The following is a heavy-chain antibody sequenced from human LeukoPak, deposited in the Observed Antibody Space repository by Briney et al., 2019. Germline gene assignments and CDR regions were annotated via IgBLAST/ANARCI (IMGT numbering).Heavy chain of an antibody. V-gene: IGHV1-2*02. Sequence: GASVKVSCKASGYTFTGYYMHWVRQAPGQGLEWMGWINPNSGGTNYAQKFQGRVTMTRDTSISTAYMELSRLRSDDTAVYYCAREQIDVTMIAVVIPFDYWGQGTLVTVSS. D-gene: IGHD3-22*01. CDR2: INPNSGGT. J-gene: IGHJ4*02. CDR3: AREQIDVTMIAVVIPFDY. CDR1: GYTFTGYY.